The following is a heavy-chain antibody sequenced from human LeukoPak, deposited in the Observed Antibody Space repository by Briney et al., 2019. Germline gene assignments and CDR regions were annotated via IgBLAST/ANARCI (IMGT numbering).Heavy chain of an antibody. CDR1: GFTFSSYW. Sequence: PGGSLRLSCAASGFTFSSYWMSWVRQAPGKGLEWVANIKQDGSEKYYVDSVKGRFTISRDNAKNSLYLQMNSLRAEDTAVYYCARDGEWEPLWGPYYYYYGMDVWGQGTTVTVSS. CDR2: IKQDGSEK. J-gene: IGHJ6*02. D-gene: IGHD1-26*01. V-gene: IGHV3-7*01. CDR3: ARDGEWEPLWGPYYYYYGMDV.